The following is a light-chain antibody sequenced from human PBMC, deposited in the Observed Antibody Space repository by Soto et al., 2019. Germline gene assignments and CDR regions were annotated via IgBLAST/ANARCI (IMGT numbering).Light chain of an antibody. CDR1: QSVSYNY. V-gene: IGKV3-20*01. Sequence: EIVLTQSPGTLSLSPGERATLSCRASQSVSYNYVAWYQQKPGQAPRLLIFGAFIKDTGIPDRFSGSGSGTDFTLTISRLESEDFAVYYCQQYGISPGTFGQGTKVEI. J-gene: IGKJ1*01. CDR3: QQYGISPGT. CDR2: GAF.